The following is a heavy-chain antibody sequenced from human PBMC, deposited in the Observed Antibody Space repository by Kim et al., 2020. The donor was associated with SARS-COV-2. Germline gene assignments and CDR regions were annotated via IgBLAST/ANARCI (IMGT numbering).Heavy chain of an antibody. CDR3: ARLSADPRKFDS. J-gene: IGHJ4*02. Sequence: NYSPSFQGHVTISADKTISTAYLQWSSLKASDTAMYYWARLSADPRKFDSWGQGTLVTVSS. V-gene: IGHV5-10-1*01.